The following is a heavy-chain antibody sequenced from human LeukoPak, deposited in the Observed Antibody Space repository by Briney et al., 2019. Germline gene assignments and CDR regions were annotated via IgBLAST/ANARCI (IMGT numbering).Heavy chain of an antibody. CDR3: ARDRDYFDS. CDR2: ISGSSFTI. Sequence: PGGSLRLSCAASGFTFSTYAVNWVRQAPGKGLEWLSYISGSSFTISYADSVKGRFTISRDNAKNSLYLQMSSLRAEDTAVYYCARDRDYFDSWGQGTLVTVSS. CDR1: GFTFSTYA. D-gene: IGHD3-10*01. J-gene: IGHJ4*02. V-gene: IGHV3-48*01.